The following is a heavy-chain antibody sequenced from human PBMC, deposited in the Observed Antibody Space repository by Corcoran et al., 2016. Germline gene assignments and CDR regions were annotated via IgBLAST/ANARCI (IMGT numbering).Heavy chain of an antibody. CDR1: GCSLRTSGTR. Sequence: QVTLKESGPARGKPTQTLTLTCTFSGCSLRTSGTRMSWIRQPPGKALEWLARIDWDDDKFYSTSLQTRLNISKDTSTHQVVFTITNRDPVDTATDACARSRHGDHDFWGQGTLVTVSS. D-gene: IGHD4-17*01. V-gene: IGHV2-70*04. CDR3: ARSRHGDHDF. J-gene: IGHJ4*02. CDR2: IDWDDDK.